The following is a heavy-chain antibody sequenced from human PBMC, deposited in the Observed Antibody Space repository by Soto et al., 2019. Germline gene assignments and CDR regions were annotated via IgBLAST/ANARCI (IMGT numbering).Heavy chain of an antibody. D-gene: IGHD3-10*01. CDR2: IDPNSGGT. CDR1: GYTFTGYY. Sequence: ASVKVSCKASGYTFTGYYMHWVRQAPGQGLEWMGWIDPNSGGTNYAQKFQGRVTMTRDTSISTDYMELSRLRSDDTALYYCARAPHYSVSGSYYLLDYWGQGTLVTVSS. J-gene: IGHJ4*02. V-gene: IGHV1-2*02. CDR3: ARAPHYSVSGSYYLLDY.